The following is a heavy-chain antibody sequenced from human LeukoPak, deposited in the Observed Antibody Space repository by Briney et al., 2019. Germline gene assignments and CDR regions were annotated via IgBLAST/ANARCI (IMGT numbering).Heavy chain of an antibody. D-gene: IGHD3-22*01. CDR2: IYHIGST. J-gene: IGHJ4*02. CDR1: GFSITSGYY. V-gene: IGHV4-38-2*02. CDR3: ARDYYDSSGYYYFDY. Sequence: SETLSLTCTVSGFSITSGYYWGWLRQPPGKGLEWIGSIYHIGSTYYSPSLKSRVSISVDTSKNQFSLKLSSVTAADTAVYYCARDYYDSSGYYYFDYWGQGTLVTVSS.